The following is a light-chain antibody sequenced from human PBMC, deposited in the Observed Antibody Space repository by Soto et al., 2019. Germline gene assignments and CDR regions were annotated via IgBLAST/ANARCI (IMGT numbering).Light chain of an antibody. Sequence: QSALTQPASVSGSPGQSITISCTGTSSDVGGYNYVSWYQQHPGKAPKLMIYDVSNRPSGVSNRFSGSKSGNTASLTISGLQAEDDADYYCSSYTSGSALLYVFGAGTKVTVL. J-gene: IGLJ1*01. CDR1: SSDVGGYNY. CDR2: DVS. CDR3: SSYTSGSALLYV. V-gene: IGLV2-14*01.